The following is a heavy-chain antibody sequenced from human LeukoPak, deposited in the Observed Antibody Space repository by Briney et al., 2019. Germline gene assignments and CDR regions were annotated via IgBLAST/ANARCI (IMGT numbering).Heavy chain of an antibody. CDR3: ARGPSGYHNT. CDR1: GFTFSSYS. D-gene: IGHD5-12*01. CDR2: ISSSSSYI. J-gene: IGHJ4*02. Sequence: GGSLRLSCAASGFTFSSYSMNWVRQAPGKGLEWVSSISSSSSYIYYADSVKGRFTISRDNAKNTLYLQMNSLRAEDTAVYYCARGPSGYHNTGGQGTLVTVSS. V-gene: IGHV3-21*01.